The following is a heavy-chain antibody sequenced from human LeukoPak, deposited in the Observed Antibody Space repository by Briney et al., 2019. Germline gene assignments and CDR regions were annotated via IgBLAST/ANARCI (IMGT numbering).Heavy chain of an antibody. CDR3: ARGYISSSWSLFDY. J-gene: IGHJ4*02. Sequence: PGGSLRLSCAASGFTFSSYAMSWVRQAPGKGLEWVSAISGSGGSTYYADSVTGRFTISRDNSKNTLYLQMNSLRAEDTAVYYCARGYISSSWSLFDYWGQGTLVTVSS. V-gene: IGHV3-23*01. D-gene: IGHD6-6*01. CDR2: ISGSGGST. CDR1: GFTFSSYA.